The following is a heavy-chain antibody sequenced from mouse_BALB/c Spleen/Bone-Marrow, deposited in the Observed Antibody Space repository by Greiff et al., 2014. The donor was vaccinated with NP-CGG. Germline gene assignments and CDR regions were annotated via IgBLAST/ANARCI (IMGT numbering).Heavy chain of an antibody. Sequence: VQLQQSGAELVRPGASVKISCKAFGYTFTNHHINWVKQRPGQGLDWIGYFNPYNDYITYNQKFRGKATLIVDKSSSTANLELSSLTSEDSAVYYCARRGSERVDYWGQGTTLTVSS. CDR2: FNPYNDYI. CDR1: GYTFTNHH. V-gene: IGHV1S45*01. J-gene: IGHJ2*01. D-gene: IGHD1-1*01. CDR3: ARRGSERVDY.